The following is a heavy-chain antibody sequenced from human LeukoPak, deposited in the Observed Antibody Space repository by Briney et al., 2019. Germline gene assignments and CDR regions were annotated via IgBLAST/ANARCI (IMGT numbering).Heavy chain of an antibody. CDR1: GGSISSGGYY. V-gene: IGHV4-31*03. CDR3: ARGTSPPSYDFWSGQRFDP. D-gene: IGHD3-3*01. Sequence: KPSQTLPLTCTVSGGSISSGGYYWGWIRQHPGKGLEWIGYIYYSGSTYYNPSLKSRVTISVDTSKNQFSLKLSSVTAADTAVYYCARGTSPPSYDFWSGQRFDPWGQGTPVTVSS. J-gene: IGHJ5*02. CDR2: IYYSGST.